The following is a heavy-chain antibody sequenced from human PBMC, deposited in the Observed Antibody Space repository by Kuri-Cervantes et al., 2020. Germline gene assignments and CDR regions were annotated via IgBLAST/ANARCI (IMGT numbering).Heavy chain of an antibody. CDR2: ISSSSSTI. CDR3: AKDMEITY. CDR1: GFSFRSYS. J-gene: IGHJ4*02. Sequence: GGSLRLSCAASGFSFRSYSMNWVRQAPGKGLEWVSCISSSSSTIYYADSVKGRFTISRDNANSTLYLQMNSLRAEDTAIYYCAKDMEITYWGQGTLVTVSS. D-gene: IGHD1-1*01. V-gene: IGHV3-48*01.